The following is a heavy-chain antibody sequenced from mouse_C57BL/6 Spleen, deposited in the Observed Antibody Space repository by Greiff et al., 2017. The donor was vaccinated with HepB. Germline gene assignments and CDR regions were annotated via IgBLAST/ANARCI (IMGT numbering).Heavy chain of an antibody. CDR3: ARAVPRLRGWSTYYFDY. V-gene: IGHV1-54*01. J-gene: IGHJ2*01. D-gene: IGHD2-3*01. CDR2: INPGSGGT. CDR1: GYAFTNYL. Sequence: VKLQESGAELVRPGTSVKVSCKASGYAFTNYLIEWVKQRPGQGLEWIGVINPGSGGTNYNEKFKGKATLTADKSSSTAYLQLSSLTSEDSAVYFYARAVPRLRGWSTYYFDYWGQGTTLTVSS.